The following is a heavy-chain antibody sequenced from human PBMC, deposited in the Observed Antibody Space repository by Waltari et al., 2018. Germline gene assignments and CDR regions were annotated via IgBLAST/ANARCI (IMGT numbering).Heavy chain of an antibody. CDR3: ANVYCSSTSCYSYAFDI. J-gene: IGHJ3*02. Sequence: QVQLVQSGAEVKKPGASVKVSCKASGYTFTSYAMHWVRQAPGQRLEWMGWINAGNGNTKYPPKFQGRVTITRDTSASTAYMELSSLRSEDTAVYYCANVYCSSTSCYSYAFDIWGQGTMVTVSS. D-gene: IGHD2-2*01. CDR1: GYTFTSYA. V-gene: IGHV1-3*01. CDR2: INAGNGNT.